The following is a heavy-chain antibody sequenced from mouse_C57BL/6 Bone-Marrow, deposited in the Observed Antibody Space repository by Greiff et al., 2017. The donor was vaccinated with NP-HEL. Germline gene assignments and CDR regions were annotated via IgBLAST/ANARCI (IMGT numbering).Heavy chain of an antibody. Sequence: QVQLQQSGTELVKPGASVKLSCKASGYTFTSYWMHWVKQRPGQGLEWIGNINPSNGGTNYNEKFKSKATLTVDKSSSTAYMQLSSLTSEDSAVYYCAFITTVVATDWYFDVWGTGTTVTVSS. CDR1: GYTFTSYW. J-gene: IGHJ1*03. CDR2: INPSNGGT. D-gene: IGHD1-1*01. CDR3: AFITTVVATDWYFDV. V-gene: IGHV1-53*01.